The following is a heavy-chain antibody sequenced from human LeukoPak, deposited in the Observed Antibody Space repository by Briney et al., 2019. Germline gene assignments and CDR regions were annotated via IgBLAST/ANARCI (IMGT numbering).Heavy chain of an antibody. CDR3: AKVNSGYLDY. J-gene: IGHJ4*02. CDR1: GFTFSSYG. Sequence: PGRSLRLSCAASGFTFSSYGMHWVRQAPGKGLEWVAVISYAGSNKYYADSVKGRFTISRDNSKTTLYLQTNSLRAEDTAVYYCAKVNSGYLDYWGQGTLVTVSS. D-gene: IGHD3-22*01. CDR2: ISYAGSNK. V-gene: IGHV3-30*18.